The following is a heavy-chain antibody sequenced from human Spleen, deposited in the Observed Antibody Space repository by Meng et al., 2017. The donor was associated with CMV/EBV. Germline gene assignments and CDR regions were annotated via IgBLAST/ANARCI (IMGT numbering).Heavy chain of an antibody. CDR3: VRPPRSPLTGYDCGMDV. CDR1: GYGFTTYW. V-gene: IGHV5-51*01. Sequence: KVSCKGSGYGFTTYWIGWVRQMPGKGLEWMGIIYPGDSETTYSPSFQGQVTISADKSINTAHLQWSSLKASDTAIYYCVRPPRSPLTGYDCGMDVWGQGTTVTVSS. J-gene: IGHJ6*02. D-gene: IGHD3-9*01. CDR2: IYPGDSET.